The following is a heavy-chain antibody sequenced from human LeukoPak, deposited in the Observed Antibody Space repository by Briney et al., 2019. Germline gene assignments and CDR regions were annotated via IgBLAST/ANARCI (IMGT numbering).Heavy chain of an antibody. D-gene: IGHD3-16*01. CDR2: IYYSGST. Sequence: SETLSLTCTVSGGSISSSSYYWGWIRQPPGKGLEWIGSIYYSGSTYYNPSLKSRVTISVDTSKDQFSLKLSSVTAADTAVYYCARADWGSPYYFDYWGQGTLVTVSS. V-gene: IGHV4-39*07. J-gene: IGHJ4*02. CDR3: ARADWGSPYYFDY. CDR1: GGSISSSSYY.